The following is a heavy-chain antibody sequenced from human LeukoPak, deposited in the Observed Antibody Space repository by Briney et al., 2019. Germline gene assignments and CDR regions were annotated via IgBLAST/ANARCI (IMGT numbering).Heavy chain of an antibody. CDR2: IGSSTSYI. J-gene: IGHJ4*02. D-gene: IGHD2-21*02. CDR1: GFTFSSYS. V-gene: IGHV3-21*01. CDR3: ARGDGIFDS. Sequence: GGSLRLSCAASGFTFSSYSMNWVRQAPGKGLEWVSSIGSSTSYIYFADSVKGRFTVSRDNAKSSLFLQINGLRAEDTAVYFCARGDGIFDSWGQGTLVTVSS.